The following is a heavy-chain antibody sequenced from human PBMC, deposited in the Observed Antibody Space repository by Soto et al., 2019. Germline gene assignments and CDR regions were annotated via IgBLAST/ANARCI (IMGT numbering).Heavy chain of an antibody. CDR1: GYTFTSYG. D-gene: IGHD6-13*01. CDR2: ISAYNGNT. Sequence: QVQLVQSGAEVKKPGASVKVSCKASGYTFTSYGISWVRQAPGQGLEWMGWISAYNGNTNYAQKLQGRVTMTTDTSTSTAYMELRSPRSDDTAVYYCARDRGSSSWYDYYYYGMDVWGQGTTVTVSS. J-gene: IGHJ6*02. V-gene: IGHV1-18*01. CDR3: ARDRGSSSWYDYYYYGMDV.